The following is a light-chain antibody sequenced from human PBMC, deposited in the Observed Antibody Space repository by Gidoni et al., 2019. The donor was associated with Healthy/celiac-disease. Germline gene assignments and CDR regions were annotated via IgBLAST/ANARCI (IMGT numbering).Light chain of an antibody. CDR2: EAS. V-gene: IGKV3-11*01. Sequence: IMLTQSPATLSLSPGERATLSCRASQIFSSYLACDPQKPGQAPRLLIYEASNRATGIPARFSGSGSGTDFTLTISSLEPEDFAVYYCQQRSNWLTFGGGTKVEIK. CDR3: QQRSNWLT. J-gene: IGKJ4*01. CDR1: QIFSSY.